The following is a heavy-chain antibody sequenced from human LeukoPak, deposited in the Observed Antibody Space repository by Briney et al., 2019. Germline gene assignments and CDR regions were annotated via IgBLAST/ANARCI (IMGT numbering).Heavy chain of an antibody. Sequence: GGSLRLSCAASGFAFSRFTMNWVRQAPGKGLEWVSGISGSDSSTYYADFVKGRFTISRDNSKNTLYLQMNSLRADDTAVYYCAKGGGWLYYFDYWGQGTLVTVSS. J-gene: IGHJ4*02. V-gene: IGHV3-23*01. CDR3: AKGGGWLYYFDY. CDR1: GFAFSRFT. CDR2: ISGSDSST. D-gene: IGHD4-23*01.